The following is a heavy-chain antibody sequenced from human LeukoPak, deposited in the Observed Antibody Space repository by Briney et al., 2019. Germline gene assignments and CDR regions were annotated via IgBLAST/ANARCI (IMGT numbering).Heavy chain of an antibody. Sequence: GGSLRLSCVASGFTFSSYGMHWVRQAPGKGLEWVSYISSGGSTIYYADTVKGRFTISRDNAKNSLYLQMNSLRAEDTAVYYCARRQGSYFDTSGYYNGWGQGTLVTVSS. J-gene: IGHJ4*02. V-gene: IGHV3-48*04. CDR1: GFTFSSYG. D-gene: IGHD3-22*01. CDR2: ISSGGSTI. CDR3: ARRQGSYFDTSGYYNG.